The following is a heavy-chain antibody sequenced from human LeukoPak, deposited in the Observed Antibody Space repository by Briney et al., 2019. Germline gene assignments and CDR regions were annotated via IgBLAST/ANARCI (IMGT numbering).Heavy chain of an antibody. V-gene: IGHV5-51*01. CDR3: ARAIGTSQFYFYYGMDV. Sequence: GESLKISCMGSGYSFTSYWIGWVRQMPGKGLEWMGIIYAGDSDTRYSPSFQGQVTISVDKSISTAYLQWSSLQASDTAMYYCARAIGTSQFYFYYGMDVWGQGTTVTVSS. D-gene: IGHD2-2*01. CDR2: IYAGDSDT. CDR1: GYSFTSYW. J-gene: IGHJ6*02.